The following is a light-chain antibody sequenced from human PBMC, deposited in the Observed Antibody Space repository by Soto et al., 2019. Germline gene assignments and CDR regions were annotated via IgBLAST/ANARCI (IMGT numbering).Light chain of an antibody. V-gene: IGLV2-11*01. CDR3: CSYSGRHPYVL. J-gene: IGLJ2*01. CDR2: DVY. CDR1: GSDVGGYDY. Sequence: QSALTQPRSVSGSPGQSVTISCTGTGSDVGGYDYVSWYQQYPDKAPQLLIYDVYKRPSGVSDRFSGSKSGNTASLIISGLQTEDEADYFCCSYSGRHPYVLFGGGTKLTVL.